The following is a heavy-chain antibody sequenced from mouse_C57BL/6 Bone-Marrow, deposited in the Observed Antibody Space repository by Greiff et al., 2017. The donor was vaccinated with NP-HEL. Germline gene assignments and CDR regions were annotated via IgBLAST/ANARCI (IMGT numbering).Heavy chain of an antibody. Sequence: VQLQQSGTELVKPGASVKLSCKASGYTFTSYWMHWVKQRPGQGLEWIGNINPSNGGTNYNEKFKSKATLTVDKSSSTAYMQLSSLTSEDSAVYYCARLGHYYGSSLDYWGQGTSVTVSS. D-gene: IGHD1-1*01. J-gene: IGHJ4*01. V-gene: IGHV1-53*01. CDR2: INPSNGGT. CDR1: GYTFTSYW. CDR3: ARLGHYYGSSLDY.